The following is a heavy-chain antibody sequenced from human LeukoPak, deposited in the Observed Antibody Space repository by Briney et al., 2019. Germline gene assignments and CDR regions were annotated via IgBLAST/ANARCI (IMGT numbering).Heavy chain of an antibody. CDR2: ISSDGSNK. CDR1: GFTFSNYA. V-gene: IGHV3-30-3*01. D-gene: IGHD5-12*01. Sequence: SGGSLRLSCAASGFTFSNYAIHWVRQAPGKGLEWVALISSDGSNKYYADSVKGRFTISRDNSKNTLYLQMNSLRAEVTAVYYCARDPLWLRFPYYLEYWGQGALVTVSS. J-gene: IGHJ4*02. CDR3: ARDPLWLRFPYYLEY.